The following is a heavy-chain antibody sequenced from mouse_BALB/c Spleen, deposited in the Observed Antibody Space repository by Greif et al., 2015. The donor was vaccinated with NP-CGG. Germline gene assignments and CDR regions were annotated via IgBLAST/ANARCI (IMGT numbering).Heavy chain of an antibody. J-gene: IGHJ4*01. CDR2: ISSGGSYT. D-gene: IGHD1-1*01. CDR1: GFTFSSYG. Sequence: DVMLVESGGDLVKPGGSLKLSCAASGFTFSSYGMSWVRQTPDKRLEWVATISSGGSYTYYPDSVKGRFTISRDNAKNTLYLQMSSLKSEDTAMYYCARRDGSTRAMDHWGQGTSVTVSS. CDR3: ARRDGSTRAMDH. V-gene: IGHV5-6*02.